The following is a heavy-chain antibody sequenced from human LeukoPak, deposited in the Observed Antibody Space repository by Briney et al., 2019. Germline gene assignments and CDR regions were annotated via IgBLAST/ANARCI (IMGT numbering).Heavy chain of an antibody. CDR1: GFTFSSYA. J-gene: IGHJ4*02. Sequence: GGSLRLSCAASGFTFSSYAMSWVRQAPGKGLEWVSAISGSGGSTYYADSVKGRFTISRDNSKNTLYLQMNSLRAEDTAVYYCAKAPLWFGELLPDYWGQGTLVTVSS. CDR2: ISGSGGST. CDR3: AKAPLWFGELLPDY. D-gene: IGHD3-10*01. V-gene: IGHV3-23*01.